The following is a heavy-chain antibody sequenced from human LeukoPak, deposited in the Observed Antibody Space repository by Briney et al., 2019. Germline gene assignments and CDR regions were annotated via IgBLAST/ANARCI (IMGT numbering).Heavy chain of an antibody. Sequence: GGSLRLSCAAFGFTFNNYWMNWVRQAPGKGLEWVANIKRDGSEKYYVDSVRGRFTISRDNAKNSLYLQMNSLTAEDTAVYYCVRESYSRGDFNWGQGTLVSVSS. CDR3: VRESYSRGDFN. D-gene: IGHD2-21*01. CDR2: IKRDGSEK. J-gene: IGHJ4*02. CDR1: GFTFNNYW. V-gene: IGHV3-7*01.